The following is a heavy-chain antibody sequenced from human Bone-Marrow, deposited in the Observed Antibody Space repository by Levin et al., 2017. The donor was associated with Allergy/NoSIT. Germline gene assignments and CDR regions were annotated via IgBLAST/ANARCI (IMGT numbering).Heavy chain of an antibody. CDR3: ARKYCSSTSCYLALSYWFDP. CDR2: ISSSGSTI. Sequence: GGSLRLSCAASGFTFSSYEMNWVRQAPGKGLEWVSYISSSGSTIYYADSVKGRFTISRDNAKNSLYLQMNSLRAEDTAVYYCARKYCSSTSCYLALSYWFDPWGQGTLVTVSS. CDR1: GFTFSSYE. V-gene: IGHV3-48*03. J-gene: IGHJ5*02. D-gene: IGHD2-2*01.